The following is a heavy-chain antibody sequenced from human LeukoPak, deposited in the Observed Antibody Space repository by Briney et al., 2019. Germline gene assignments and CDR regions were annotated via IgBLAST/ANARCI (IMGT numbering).Heavy chain of an antibody. CDR3: ARGGWMSSPYYYGMDV. Sequence: PSETLSLTCAVSGGSISSGGYSWSWIRQPPGKGLEWIGYIYHSGSTYYNPSLKSRVTISVDTSKNQFSLKLSSVTAADTAVYYCARGGWMSSPYYYGMDVWGQGTTVTVSS. J-gene: IGHJ6*02. V-gene: IGHV4-30-2*01. CDR2: IYHSGST. CDR1: GGSISSGGYS. D-gene: IGHD3-22*01.